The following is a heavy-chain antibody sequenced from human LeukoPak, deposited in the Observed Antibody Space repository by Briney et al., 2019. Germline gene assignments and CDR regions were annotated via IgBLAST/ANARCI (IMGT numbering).Heavy chain of an antibody. Sequence: ASVKVSCKASGGTFSSYAISWVRQAPGQGLEWMGGIIPIFGTANYAQKFQGRVTITADESTSTAYMELSSLRSEDTAVYYCARGNAPQGYSNAFDIWGQGTMVTVSP. D-gene: IGHD6-13*01. CDR1: GGTFSSYA. J-gene: IGHJ3*02. CDR3: ARGNAPQGYSNAFDI. V-gene: IGHV1-69*01. CDR2: IIPIFGTA.